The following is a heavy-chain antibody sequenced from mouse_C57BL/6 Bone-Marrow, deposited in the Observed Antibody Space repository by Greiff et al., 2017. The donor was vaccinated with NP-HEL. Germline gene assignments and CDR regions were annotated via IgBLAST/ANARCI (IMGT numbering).Heavy chain of an antibody. V-gene: IGHV1-80*01. CDR2: IYPGDGDT. Sequence: QVQLKESGAELVKPGASVKISCKASGYAFSSYWMNWVKQRPGKGLEWIGQIYPGDGDTNYTGKFKGKATLTADKSSSTAYMQLSSLTSEDTAVYFCASWRDYAMDYWGQGTSVTVSS. CDR1: GYAFSSYW. CDR3: ASWRDYAMDY. J-gene: IGHJ4*01.